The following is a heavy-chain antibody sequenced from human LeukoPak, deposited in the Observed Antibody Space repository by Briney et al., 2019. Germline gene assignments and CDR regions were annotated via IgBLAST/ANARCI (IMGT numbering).Heavy chain of an antibody. CDR3: TRDRGGRWFGELLGFDN. CDR1: GFSFNDYT. CDR2: IRSSHHGATR. V-gene: IGHV3-49*04. Sequence: GGSLRLSCQASGFSFNDYTMSWVRQAPGKGLEWIAFIRSSHHGATREYAASVKGRFIISRDDSKNIAYLQMDSLKTEDTGVYFCTRDRGGRWFGELLGFDNWGQGTLVTVSS. D-gene: IGHD3-10*01. J-gene: IGHJ4*02.